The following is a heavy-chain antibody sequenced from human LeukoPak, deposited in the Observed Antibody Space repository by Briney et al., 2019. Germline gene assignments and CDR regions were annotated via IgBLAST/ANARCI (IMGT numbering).Heavy chain of an antibody. CDR1: GFTFSGYA. CDR3: AQYRDGNYPNWFDP. J-gene: IGHJ5*02. Sequence: GGSLRLSCAASGFTFSGYAMTWFRQAPGKGLEWVSAIVASGGSTYYADSVKGRFTTSRDNSKNTLYLQMNSLRAEDTAVYYCAQYRDGNYPNWFDPWGQGTLVTVSS. CDR2: IVASGGST. D-gene: IGHD1-7*01. V-gene: IGHV3-23*01.